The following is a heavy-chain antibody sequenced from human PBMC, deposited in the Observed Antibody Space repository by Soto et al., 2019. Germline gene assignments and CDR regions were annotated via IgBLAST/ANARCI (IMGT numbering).Heavy chain of an antibody. D-gene: IGHD6-13*01. CDR2: ISSSGSTI. CDR3: AREGAAADLYYFDY. CDR1: GGSFSGYY. J-gene: IGHJ4*02. Sequence: QVQLQQWGAGLLKPSETLSLTCAAYGGSFSGYYWSWIRQPPGKGLEWVSYISSSGSTIYYADSVKGRFTISRDNAKNSLYLQMNSLRAEDTAVYYCAREGAAADLYYFDYWGQGTLVTVSS. V-gene: IGHV3-11*04.